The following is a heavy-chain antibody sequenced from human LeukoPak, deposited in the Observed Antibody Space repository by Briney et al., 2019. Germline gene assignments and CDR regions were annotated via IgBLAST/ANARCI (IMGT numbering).Heavy chain of an antibody. V-gene: IGHV4-59*01. Sequence: PSETLSLTCTVSGGSISSYYWSWIRQPPGKGLEWIGYIFYSGTTNHNPSLKSRVTISVDTSKNQFSLKLSSVTAADTAVYYCARYCTNGVCPRDAFDIWGQGTMVTVSS. CDR2: IFYSGTT. J-gene: IGHJ3*02. D-gene: IGHD2-8*01. CDR3: ARYCTNGVCPRDAFDI. CDR1: GGSISSYY.